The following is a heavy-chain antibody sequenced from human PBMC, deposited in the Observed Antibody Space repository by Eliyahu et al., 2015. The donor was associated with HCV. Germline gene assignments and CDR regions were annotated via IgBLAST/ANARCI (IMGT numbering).Heavy chain of an antibody. V-gene: IGHV1-2*02. CDR1: GYTFXDYY. D-gene: IGHD1-26*01. CDR2: VNPNSGDT. J-gene: IGHJ3*01. Sequence: QVQMVQSXAEVKKPGASLKLSCKASGYTFXDYYFHWVRPAPGQGLEWMGWVNPNSGDTNYIQKFQGRVTMTRDPSITTGFMELKSLTYDDTAIYYCARDRLGSGGSAFDLWGQGTMVTVSS. CDR3: ARDRLGSGGSAFDL.